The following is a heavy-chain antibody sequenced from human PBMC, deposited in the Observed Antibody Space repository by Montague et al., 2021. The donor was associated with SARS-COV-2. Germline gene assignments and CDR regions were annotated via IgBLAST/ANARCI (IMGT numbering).Heavy chain of an antibody. CDR2: IYHSRTT. CDR1: GFSIGSGDY. J-gene: IGHJ3*02. CDR3: VREKAGGLRNVFDI. Sequence: SETLSLTCTVSGFSIGSGDYWGWIRQPPGKGLEWIGSIYHSRTTXXNPSLQSRLTMSIDTSTNQFSLRLTSVTAADTAVFFCVREKAGGLRNVFDIWGQGTTVTVSS. V-gene: IGHV4-38-2*02.